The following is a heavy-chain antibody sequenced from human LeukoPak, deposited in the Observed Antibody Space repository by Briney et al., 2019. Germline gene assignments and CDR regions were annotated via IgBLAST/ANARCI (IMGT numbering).Heavy chain of an antibody. J-gene: IGHJ3*02. CDR2: INHSGST. CDR3: AREPPNHMSCSGGSCYSHAFDI. CDR1: GGSISSYY. Sequence: SETLSLTCTVSGGSISSYYWSWIRQPAGKGLEWIGEINHSGSTNYNPSLKSRVTISVDTSKNQFSLKLSSVTAADTAVYYCAREPPNHMSCSGGSCYSHAFDIWGQGTMVTVSS. D-gene: IGHD2-15*01. V-gene: IGHV4-34*01.